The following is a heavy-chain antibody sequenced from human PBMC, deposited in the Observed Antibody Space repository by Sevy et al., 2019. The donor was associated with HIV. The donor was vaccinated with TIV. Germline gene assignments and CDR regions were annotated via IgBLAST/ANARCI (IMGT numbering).Heavy chain of an antibody. CDR1: GFTFSGYW. V-gene: IGHV3-7*01. Sequence: GGSLRLSCVASGFTFSGYWMSWVRQAPGKGLECVANIKEDGSERYYVDSVKGRFIISRDNAKNSLYLQMDSLRAEDTDVYYCAREKITGSKPDYFDYWGQGTLVTVSS. CDR3: AREKITGSKPDYFDY. D-gene: IGHD1-7*01. CDR2: IKEDGSER. J-gene: IGHJ4*02.